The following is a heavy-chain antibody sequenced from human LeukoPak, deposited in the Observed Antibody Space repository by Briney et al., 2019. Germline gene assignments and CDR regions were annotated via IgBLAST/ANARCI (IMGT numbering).Heavy chain of an antibody. Sequence: GGSLRLSCAASGFTFSNAWMSWVRQAPGKGLEWVGRIKSKTDGGTTDYAAPVKGRFTISRDDSKNTLYLQMNSLKTEDTAVYYCTTDPRRRITIFGVVIIRLYYFDYWGQGTLVTVSS. J-gene: IGHJ4*02. V-gene: IGHV3-15*01. CDR3: TTDPRRRITIFGVVIIRLYYFDY. D-gene: IGHD3-3*01. CDR1: GFTFSNAW. CDR2: IKSKTDGGTT.